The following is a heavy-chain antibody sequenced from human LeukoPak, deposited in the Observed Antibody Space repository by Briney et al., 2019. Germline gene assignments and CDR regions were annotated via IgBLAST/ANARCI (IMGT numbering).Heavy chain of an antibody. CDR3: ARGLRGRFWSGAYSPNYYMDV. D-gene: IGHD3-3*01. V-gene: IGHV4-39*06. Sequence: PSETLSLTCTVSGGSISSSSYYWGWIRQPPGKGLEWIGSIYYSGSTYYNPSLKSRVTISVDTLKNQFPLKLSSVTAADTAVYYCARGLRGRFWSGAYSPNYYMDVWAKGTTVIVSS. CDR1: GGSISSSSYY. J-gene: IGHJ6*03. CDR2: IYYSGST.